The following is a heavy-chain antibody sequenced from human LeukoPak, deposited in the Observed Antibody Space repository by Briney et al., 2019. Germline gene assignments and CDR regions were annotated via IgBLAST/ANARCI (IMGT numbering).Heavy chain of an antibody. D-gene: IGHD4-17*01. V-gene: IGHV3-30*04. CDR3: ARDHLHGDYVS. CDR2: ISYDGSNK. CDR1: GFTFSSYA. J-gene: IGHJ4*02. Sequence: GGSLRLSCAASGFTFSSYAMHWVRQAPGKGLEWVAVISYDGSNKYYADSVKGRFTISRDNSKNTLYLQMNSLRAEDTAVYYCARDHLHGDYVSWGQGTLVTVSS.